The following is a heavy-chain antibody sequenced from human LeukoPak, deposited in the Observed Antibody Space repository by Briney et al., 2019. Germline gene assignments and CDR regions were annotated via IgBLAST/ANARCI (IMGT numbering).Heavy chain of an antibody. CDR2: IYSGGST. D-gene: IGHD6-13*01. Sequence: PGGSLRLSCAASGFTVSSNYMSWVRQAPGKGLEWVSVIYSGGSTYYADSVKGRFTISRDNSKNTLYLQMNSLRAEDTAVHYCAREGQQLVLNYWGQGTLVTVSS. CDR1: GFTVSSNY. CDR3: AREGQQLVLNY. V-gene: IGHV3-53*01. J-gene: IGHJ4*02.